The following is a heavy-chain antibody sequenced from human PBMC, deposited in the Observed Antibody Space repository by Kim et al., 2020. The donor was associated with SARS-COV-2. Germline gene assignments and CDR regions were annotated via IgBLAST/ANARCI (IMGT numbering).Heavy chain of an antibody. V-gene: IGHV3-23*01. CDR3: AKDGDDSSGYYPYPFDY. Sequence: GSLRLSCAASGFTFSSYAMSWVRQAPGKGLEWVSAISGSGGSTYYADSVKGRFTISRDNSKNTLYLQMNSLRAEDTAVYYCAKDGDDSSGYYPYPFDYWGQGTLVTVSS. J-gene: IGHJ4*02. CDR2: ISGSGGST. D-gene: IGHD3-22*01. CDR1: GFTFSSYA.